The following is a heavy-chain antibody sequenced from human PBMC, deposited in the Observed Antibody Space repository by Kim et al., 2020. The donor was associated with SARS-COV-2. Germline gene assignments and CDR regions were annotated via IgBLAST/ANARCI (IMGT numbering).Heavy chain of an antibody. V-gene: IGHV3-43*02. CDR2: ISADGDKT. D-gene: IGHD2-2*01. CDR1: GFSFNEYA. Sequence: GGSLRLSCAASGFSFNEYAMNWVRQAPGKGLEWVSLISADGDKTYYADSVRGRFTISRDNNKRTLYLEMNSLRTEDTAFYYCAKEVCSSTICPYFYYYSMDVWGQGTPVIVSS. J-gene: IGHJ6*02. CDR3: AKEVCSSTICPYFYYYSMDV.